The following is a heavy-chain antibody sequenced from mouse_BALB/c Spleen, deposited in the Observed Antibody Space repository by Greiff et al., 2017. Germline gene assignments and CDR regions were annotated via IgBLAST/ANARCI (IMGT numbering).Heavy chain of an antibody. CDR2: INPDSSTI. CDR3: ARRAYYGKGYAMDY. Sequence: EVKLVESGGGLVQPGGSLKLSCAASGFDFSRYWMSWVRQAPGKGLEWIGEINPDSSTINYTPSLKDKFIISRDNAKNTLYLQMSKVRSEDTALYYCARRAYYGKGYAMDYWGQGTSVTVSS. J-gene: IGHJ4*01. D-gene: IGHD2-10*01. V-gene: IGHV4-1*02. CDR1: GFDFSRYW.